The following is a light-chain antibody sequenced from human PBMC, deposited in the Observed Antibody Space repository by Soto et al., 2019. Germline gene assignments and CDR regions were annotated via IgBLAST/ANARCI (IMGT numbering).Light chain of an antibody. CDR3: RQHNTVPRT. Sequence: EIVMTQSPATLSVSPGERATLSCRASQSVSSNLAWYQQKPGQAPRLLIYGASTRATGIPARFSGSGSGTEFTLTISSLQSDDFAFYYCRQHNTVPRTFGSGLKV. V-gene: IGKV3-15*01. CDR1: QSVSSN. CDR2: GAS. J-gene: IGKJ1*01.